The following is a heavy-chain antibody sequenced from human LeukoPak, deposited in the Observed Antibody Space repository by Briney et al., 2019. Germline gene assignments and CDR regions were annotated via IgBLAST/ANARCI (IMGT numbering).Heavy chain of an antibody. J-gene: IGHJ5*02. D-gene: IGHD3-22*01. V-gene: IGHV4-39*07. CDR2: IYYSGST. Sequence: SETLSLTCTVSGGSISSSSYYWGWIRQPPGKGLEWIGNIYYSGSTYYNPSLKSRVTISVDTSKNQFSLKLSSVTAADTAVYYCARDRGITMIGNNWFDPWGQGTLVTVSS. CDR1: GGSISSSSYY. CDR3: ARDRGITMIGNNWFDP.